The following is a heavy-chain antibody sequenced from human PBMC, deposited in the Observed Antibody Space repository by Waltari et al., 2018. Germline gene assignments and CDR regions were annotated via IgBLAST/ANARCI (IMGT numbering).Heavy chain of an antibody. V-gene: IGHV3-21*02. D-gene: IGHD6-19*01. CDR3: ARNGATSGWLEFDS. Sequence: EVQVVESGGGRVKPGGSLRLPCAASGSTFSSHSMRWVRQAPGKGLEWVSSISRDSTYIHYADSIQGRFTISRDDAKNSVFLQMNSLRAEDTAVYYCARNGATSGWLEFDSWGQGTLVTVSS. J-gene: IGHJ4*02. CDR1: GSTFSSHS. CDR2: ISRDSTYI.